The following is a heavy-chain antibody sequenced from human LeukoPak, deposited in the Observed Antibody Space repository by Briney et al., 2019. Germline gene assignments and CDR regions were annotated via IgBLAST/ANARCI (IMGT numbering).Heavy chain of an antibody. CDR2: IYYSGST. CDR3: ARDVREDCSSTSCYHRYYFDY. CDR1: GGSISSYY. D-gene: IGHD2-2*01. J-gene: IGHJ4*02. V-gene: IGHV4-59*12. Sequence: SETLSLTCTVSGGSISSYYWSWIRQPPGKGLEWIGYIYYSGSTNFNPSLKSRVTISVDTSKNQFSLKLSSVTAADTAVYYCARDVREDCSSTSCYHRYYFDYWGQGTLVTVSS.